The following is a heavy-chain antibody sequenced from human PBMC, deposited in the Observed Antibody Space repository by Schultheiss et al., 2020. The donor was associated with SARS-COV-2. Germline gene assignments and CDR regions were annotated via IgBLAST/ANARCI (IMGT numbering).Heavy chain of an antibody. V-gene: IGHV3-66*02. D-gene: IGHD4-17*01. CDR2: ILLGGGT. J-gene: IGHJ4*02. CDR3: ARGRVGDGDFNDY. CDR1: GFNFRTHW. Sequence: GGSLRLSCAASGFNFRTHWMTWVRQAPGKGLEWVSVILLGGGTYYADSVKGRFTMSRDTSKNTVYLQMNSLRAEDTAVYYCARGRVGDGDFNDYWGQGTLVTVSS.